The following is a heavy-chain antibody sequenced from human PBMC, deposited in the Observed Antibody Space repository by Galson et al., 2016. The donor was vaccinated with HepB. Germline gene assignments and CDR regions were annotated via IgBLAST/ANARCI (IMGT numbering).Heavy chain of an antibody. D-gene: IGHD2-2*01. V-gene: IGHV5-51*01. CDR3: AASRSTKGPFDS. Sequence: QSGAEVKKPGESLKISCEDSGYDFTFYWIAWVRQMPGKGLEWMGIIYPGDSDTRYSPSFQGQVTISADKSISTAYLQWSSLKASDTAIYYCAASRSTKGPFDSWGQGTLVTVSS. CDR2: IYPGDSDT. CDR1: GYDFTFYW. J-gene: IGHJ4*02.